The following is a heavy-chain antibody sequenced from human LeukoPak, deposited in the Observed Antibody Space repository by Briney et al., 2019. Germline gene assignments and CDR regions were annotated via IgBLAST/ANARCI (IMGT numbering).Heavy chain of an antibody. Sequence: SETLSLTCAVSGGSISSGGYAWGWLRQPPGKGLEWIVYIYHSGSTYYNPSLKSPLTISVDRSKNQFSLKLSSVTAGDTGVYYCASGMGFLYGMDVWGQGTTVTVSS. CDR1: GGSISSGGYA. D-gene: IGHD1-14*01. CDR3: ASGMGFLYGMDV. CDR2: IYHSGST. V-gene: IGHV4-30-2*01. J-gene: IGHJ6*02.